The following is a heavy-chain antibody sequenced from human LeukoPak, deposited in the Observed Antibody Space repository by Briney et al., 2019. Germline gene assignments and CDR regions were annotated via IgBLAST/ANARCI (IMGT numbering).Heavy chain of an antibody. CDR1: GYTFTSYG. J-gene: IGHJ4*02. V-gene: IGHV1-69*04. CDR3: ASMGPDGYDD. Sequence: ASVKVSCKASGYTFTSYGISWVRQAPGQGLEWLGIINPNGDLTNYAQKFQGRVTITADKSTSTAYMELSSLRSEDTAVYYCASMGPDGYDDWGQGTLVTVSS. D-gene: IGHD5-12*01. CDR2: INPNGDLT.